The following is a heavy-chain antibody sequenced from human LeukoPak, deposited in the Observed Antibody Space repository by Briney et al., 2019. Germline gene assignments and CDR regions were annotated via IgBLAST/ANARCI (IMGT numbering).Heavy chain of an antibody. Sequence: ASVKVSCKTSGYSFTDYYMHWVRQAPGQGLEWMGWINPNSGGTSSAQKFQGRVTMTRDTSITTVYMEVSWLTSDDTAIYYCARADRLHGGPYLIGPWGQGTLATVSS. V-gene: IGHV1-2*02. CDR1: GYSFTDYY. J-gene: IGHJ5*02. CDR2: INPNSGGT. CDR3: ARADRLHGGPYLIGP. D-gene: IGHD2-21*01.